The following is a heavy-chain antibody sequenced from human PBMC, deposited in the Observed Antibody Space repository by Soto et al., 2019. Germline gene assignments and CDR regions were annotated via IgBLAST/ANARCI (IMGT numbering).Heavy chain of an antibody. CDR1: GGSITSSS. V-gene: IGHV4-59*01. J-gene: IGHJ6*02. CDR2: IYDTGISGYTPST. CDR3: ARGEDAFFYYGLDV. Sequence: ETLSLTYTVSGGSITSSSWSGIRRPPGKGLEWIAYIYDTGISGYTPSTSYNPSLKSRVTMSVDTSKSQFSLKLTSVTAADTDVYCCARGEDAFFYYGLDVWGQGIKVTVYS.